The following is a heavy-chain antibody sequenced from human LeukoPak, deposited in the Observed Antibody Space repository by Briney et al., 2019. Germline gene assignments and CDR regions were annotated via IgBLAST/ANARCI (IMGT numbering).Heavy chain of an antibody. Sequence: PGGSLRLSCVVSGFTLSRYWMSWVRQAPGKGLEWVANIKIDGSEKLYVDSVRGRFTISRDNAMNSLYLQMNSLRADDSAVYYCAIDFQYGETAYGSQGSLVTVSS. CDR3: AIDFQYGETAY. CDR1: GFTLSRYW. J-gene: IGHJ4*02. CDR2: IKIDGSEK. D-gene: IGHD4-17*01. V-gene: IGHV3-7*03.